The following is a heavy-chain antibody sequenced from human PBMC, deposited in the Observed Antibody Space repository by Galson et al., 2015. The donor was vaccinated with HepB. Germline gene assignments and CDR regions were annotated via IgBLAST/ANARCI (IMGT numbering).Heavy chain of an antibody. D-gene: IGHD2-2*01. CDR1: GFTFSSYA. V-gene: IGHV3-23*01. CDR3: AKGRYGGYCSSTSCYHPPFDY. CDR2: ISGSGGST. J-gene: IGHJ4*02. Sequence: SLRLSCAASGFTFSSYAMSWVRQAPGKGLEWVSAISGSGGSTYYADSVKGRFTISRDNSKNTLYLQMNSLRAEDTAVYYCAKGRYGGYCSSTSCYHPPFDYWGQGTLVTVSS.